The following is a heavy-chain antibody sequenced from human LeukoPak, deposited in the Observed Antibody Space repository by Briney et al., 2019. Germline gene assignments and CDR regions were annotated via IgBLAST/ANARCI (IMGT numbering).Heavy chain of an antibody. D-gene: IGHD4-17*01. CDR2: ISWNSGSI. Sequence: GRSLRLSCAASGFTFDDYAMHWVRQAPGKGLEWVSGISWNSGSIGYADSVKGRFTISRDNAKNSLYLQMNSLRAEDTALYYCARLKLYGDYEVGDYWGQGTLVTVSS. CDR3: ARLKLYGDYEVGDY. J-gene: IGHJ4*02. V-gene: IGHV3-9*01. CDR1: GFTFDDYA.